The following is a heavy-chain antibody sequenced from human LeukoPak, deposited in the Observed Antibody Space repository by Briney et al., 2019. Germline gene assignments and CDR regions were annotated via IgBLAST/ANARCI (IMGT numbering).Heavy chain of an antibody. D-gene: IGHD3-10*01. Sequence: GGSLRLSCAASGFTFSSYSMNWVRQAPGKGLEWVSSISSSSSYIYYADSVKGRFTISRDNAKNSLYLQMNSLRAEDTAVYYCANLPYGSGSYCKGLDYRGQGTLVTVSS. CDR1: GFTFSSYS. CDR3: ANLPYGSGSYCKGLDY. J-gene: IGHJ4*02. CDR2: ISSSSSYI. V-gene: IGHV3-21*01.